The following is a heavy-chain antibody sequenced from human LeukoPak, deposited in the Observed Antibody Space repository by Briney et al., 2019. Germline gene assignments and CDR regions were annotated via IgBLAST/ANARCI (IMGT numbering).Heavy chain of an antibody. CDR2: ISGSGGST. D-gene: IGHD6-13*01. V-gene: IGHV3-23*01. J-gene: IGHJ4*02. CDR1: GFTFSSYA. Sequence: GGSLRLSCAASGFTFSSYAMGWVRQAPGKGLEWVSAISGSGGSTYYADSVKGRFTLSRDNSKNTLYLQMNSLRAEDTAVYYCAKASSWYSPPDYWGQGTLVTVSS. CDR3: AKASSWYSPPDY.